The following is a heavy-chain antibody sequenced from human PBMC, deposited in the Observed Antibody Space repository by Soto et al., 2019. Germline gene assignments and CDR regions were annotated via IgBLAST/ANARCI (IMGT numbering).Heavy chain of an antibody. CDR1: GYTFSTYY. CDR3: ARYDYNGYYFDY. Sequence: ASVKVSCKASGYTFSTYYMHWVRQAPGQRYEWMGIINPSGGSTTYAQKFQGRVTMTRDTSTTTVYMELSSLKSEDTAVYYCARYDYNGYYFDYWGQGTLVTVS. J-gene: IGHJ4*02. CDR2: INPSGGST. V-gene: IGHV1-46*01. D-gene: IGHD4-4*01.